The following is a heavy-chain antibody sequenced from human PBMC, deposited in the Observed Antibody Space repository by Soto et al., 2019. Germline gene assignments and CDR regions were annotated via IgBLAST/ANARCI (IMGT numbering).Heavy chain of an antibody. V-gene: IGHV4-39*01. CDR1: GGSISSSSYY. D-gene: IGHD6-19*01. CDR2: IYYSGST. Sequence: QLQLQESGPGLVKPSETLSLTCTVSGGSISSSSYYWGWIRQPPGKGLEWIGSIYYSGSTYYNPSLKGRVTLSVDTSKNQFSLKLSSVPAADTAVYYCARHAVHSSGFIDYWGQGTLVTVSS. J-gene: IGHJ4*02. CDR3: ARHAVHSSGFIDY.